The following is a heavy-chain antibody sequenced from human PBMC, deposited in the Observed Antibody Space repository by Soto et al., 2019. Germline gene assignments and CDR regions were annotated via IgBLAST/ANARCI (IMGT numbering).Heavy chain of an antibody. CDR2: ISYDGSNK. V-gene: IGHV3-30-3*01. Sequence: GGSLRLSCAASGFTFSSYAMHWVRQAPGKGLEWVAVISYDGSNKYYADSVKGRFTISRDNSKNTLYLQMNSLRAEDTAVYYCARGFDYDSKHRAFDIWGQGTMVTVSS. CDR1: GFTFSSYA. J-gene: IGHJ3*02. D-gene: IGHD3-22*01. CDR3: ARGFDYDSKHRAFDI.